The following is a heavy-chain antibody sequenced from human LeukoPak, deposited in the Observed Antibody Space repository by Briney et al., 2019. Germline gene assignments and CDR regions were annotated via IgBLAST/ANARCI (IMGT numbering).Heavy chain of an antibody. CDR1: GGSISSSSYY. V-gene: IGHV4-39*07. CDR2: IRYSGST. CDR3: ARHNYDYVWGRPYYFDY. J-gene: IGHJ4*02. Sequence: SETLSLTCTVSGGSISSSSYYWGWIRQPPGKGLEWIGSIRYSGSTYYNPSLKSRVTISVDTSKNQFSLKLSSVTAADTAVYYCARHNYDYVWGRPYYFDYWGQGTLVTVSS. D-gene: IGHD3-16*01.